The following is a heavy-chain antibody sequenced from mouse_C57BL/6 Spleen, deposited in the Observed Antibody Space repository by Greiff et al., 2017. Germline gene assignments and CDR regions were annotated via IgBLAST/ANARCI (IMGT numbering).Heavy chain of an antibody. CDR2: IDPENGDT. CDR3: TPSYYSNYRFAY. D-gene: IGHD2-5*01. J-gene: IGHJ3*01. CDR1: GFNIKDDY. Sequence: EVQLQQSGAELVRPGASVKLSCTASGFNIKDDYMHWVKQRPEQGLEWIGWIDPENGDTEYASKFQGKATITADTSSNTAYLQLSSLTSEDTAVYYCTPSYYSNYRFAYWGQGTLVTVSA. V-gene: IGHV14-4*01.